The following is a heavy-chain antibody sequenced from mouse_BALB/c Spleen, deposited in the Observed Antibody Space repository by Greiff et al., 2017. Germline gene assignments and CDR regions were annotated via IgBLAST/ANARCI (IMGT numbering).Heavy chain of an antibody. J-gene: IGHJ2*01. V-gene: IGHV14-1*02. CDR3: ATVAPDY. CDR1: GFNIKDYY. D-gene: IGHD1-1*01. CDR2: IDPENGNT. Sequence: EVKLLESGAELVRPGALVKLSCKASGFNIKDYYMHWVKQRPEQGLEWIGWIDPENGNTIYDPKFQGKASITADTSSNTAYLQLSSLTSEDTAVYYCATVAPDYWGQGTTLTVSS.